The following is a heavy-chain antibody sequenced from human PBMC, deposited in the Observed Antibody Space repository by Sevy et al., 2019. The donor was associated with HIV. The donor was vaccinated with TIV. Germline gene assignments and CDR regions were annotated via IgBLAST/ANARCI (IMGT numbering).Heavy chain of an antibody. CDR1: GGSITSLY. V-gene: IGHV4-59*08. D-gene: IGHD1-26*01. CDR2: IYYNGHI. CDR3: AGGNAWGRGYS. Sequence: SETLSLTCTVSGGSITSLYWNWIRQPPGKGLEWIANIYYNGHINYNPSLKSRVTLSLDKSKNRFSLRLSSVTAADTAMYYCAGGNAWGRGYSWGQGTLVTVSS. J-gene: IGHJ4*02.